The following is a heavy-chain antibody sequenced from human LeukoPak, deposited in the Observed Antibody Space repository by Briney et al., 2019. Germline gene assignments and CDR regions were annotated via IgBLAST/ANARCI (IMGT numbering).Heavy chain of an antibody. D-gene: IGHD4-23*01. CDR2: ISYDGSNK. CDR3: ARGRLATVVTGEMDY. Sequence: GGSLRLSCAASGFTFSSYGMHWVRQAPGKGLEWVAVISYDGSNKYYADSVKGRFTISRDNSKNTLYLQMNSLRAEDTAVYYCARGRLATVVTGEMDYWGQGTLVTVSS. CDR1: GFTFSSYG. J-gene: IGHJ4*02. V-gene: IGHV3-30*03.